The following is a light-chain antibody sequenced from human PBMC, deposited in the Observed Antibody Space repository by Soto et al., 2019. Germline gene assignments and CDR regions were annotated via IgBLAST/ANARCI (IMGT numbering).Light chain of an antibody. CDR2: DAS. CDR1: QSISSW. CDR3: QQYNSYSNT. Sequence: DIQMTQSPSTLSASVGDRVTITCRASQSISSWLAWYQQKPGKAPKLLIYDASSLESWVPSRFSGSRSGTEFTLTISSLQPDDFATYYCQQYNSYSNTFGQGTKLEIK. J-gene: IGKJ2*01. V-gene: IGKV1-5*01.